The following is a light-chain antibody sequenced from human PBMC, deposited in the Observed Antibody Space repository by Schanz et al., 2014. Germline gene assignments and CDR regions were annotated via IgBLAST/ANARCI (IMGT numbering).Light chain of an antibody. V-gene: IGKV3-20*01. CDR3: QQYGSPRAFT. Sequence: EIVMTQSAAILSVSPGESATLSCRASQSVNSRYLTWYQHKPGQAPRLLIYDASNRATGIPARFSGSGSGTDFTLTISRLEPEDFAVYYCQQYGSPRAFTFGPGTKVDIK. J-gene: IGKJ3*01. CDR2: DAS. CDR1: QSVNSRY.